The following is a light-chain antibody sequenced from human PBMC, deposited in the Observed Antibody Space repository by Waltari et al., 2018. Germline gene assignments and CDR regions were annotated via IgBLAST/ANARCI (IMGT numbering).Light chain of an antibody. CDR1: HSVGWY. CDR3: QQRSTWPLT. Sequence: EIVLTQSPAIVSLSPGERATLSVRASHSVGWYLAWYQQRPGQSPRLLIYDASNRATGIPARFSGSGSETDFTLTISSLEPEDFAVYYCQQRSTWPLTFGGGTRVEI. J-gene: IGKJ4*01. CDR2: DAS. V-gene: IGKV3-11*01.